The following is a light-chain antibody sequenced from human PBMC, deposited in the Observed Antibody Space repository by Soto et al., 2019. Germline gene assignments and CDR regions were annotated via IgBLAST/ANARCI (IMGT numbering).Light chain of an antibody. V-gene: IGLV2-14*01. CDR3: SSYTSSSTLVV. CDR1: SSDVGGYNY. Sequence: QSALTQPASVSGSPGQSITISCTGTSSDVGGYNYVSWYQQHPGKAPKLMIYEVNNRPSGVSNRFSGSKSGNTACLTISGLQAEDEADYYCSSYTSSSTLVVFGGGTKLTVL. CDR2: EVN. J-gene: IGLJ2*01.